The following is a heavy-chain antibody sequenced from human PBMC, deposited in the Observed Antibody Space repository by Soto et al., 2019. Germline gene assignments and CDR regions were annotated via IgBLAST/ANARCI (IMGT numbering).Heavy chain of an antibody. Sequence: SQTLSLTCAISGDSVSSNSAAWNWIRQSPSRGLEWLGRTYYRSKWYNDYAVSVKSRITINPDTSKIQFSLQLNSVAPEDTAVYYCARDKPFSVYELKCFDYWGQGTLVTVAS. CDR3: ARDKPFSVYELKCFDY. D-gene: IGHD5-12*01. CDR1: GDSVSSNSAA. CDR2: TYYRSKWYN. V-gene: IGHV6-1*01. J-gene: IGHJ4*02.